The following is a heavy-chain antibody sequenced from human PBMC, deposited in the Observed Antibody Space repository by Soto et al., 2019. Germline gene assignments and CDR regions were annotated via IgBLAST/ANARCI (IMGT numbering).Heavy chain of an antibody. Sequence: GESLKISCKGSGYSFTSYWIGWVRQMPGKGLEWMGIIYPGDSDTRYSPSFRGQVTISADKSISTAYLQWSSLKASDTAMYYCARSALVAGPSDAFDIWGQGTMVTVSS. CDR1: GYSFTSYW. V-gene: IGHV5-51*01. CDR3: ARSALVAGPSDAFDI. J-gene: IGHJ3*02. CDR2: IYPGDSDT. D-gene: IGHD6-19*01.